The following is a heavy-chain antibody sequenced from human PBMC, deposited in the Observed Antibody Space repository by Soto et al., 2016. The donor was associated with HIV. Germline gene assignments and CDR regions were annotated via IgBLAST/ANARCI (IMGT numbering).Heavy chain of an antibody. J-gene: IGHJ4*02. D-gene: IGHD1-1*01. Sequence: QLQLQESGPGLVKPSETLSLTCTVSGGSISSSSYYWGWIRQPPGKGLEWIGSIYYSGSTYYKPSLKSRVTISADTSKNQFSLKLSSVTAADTALYYCARQHLEQESFDYWGQGNPGHRLL. CDR3: ARQHLEQESFDY. CDR1: GGSISSSSYY. CDR2: IYYSGST. V-gene: IGHV4-39*01.